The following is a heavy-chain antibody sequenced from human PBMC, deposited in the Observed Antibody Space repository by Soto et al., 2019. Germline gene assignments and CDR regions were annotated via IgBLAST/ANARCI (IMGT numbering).Heavy chain of an antibody. CDR2: VYSNGHT. Sequence: SETLSLTFTVSGDSISNKNYHWGWTRQPPGKGLELIGTVYSNGHTYHNPSLKSRLAMAVDTSKNQFSLSLISVTAADTAVYLCASLTNGRPGYXWGQGTLFTVSX. V-gene: IGHV4-39*01. J-gene: IGHJ4*02. CDR1: GDSISNKNYH. CDR3: ASLTNGRPGYX. D-gene: IGHD2-8*01.